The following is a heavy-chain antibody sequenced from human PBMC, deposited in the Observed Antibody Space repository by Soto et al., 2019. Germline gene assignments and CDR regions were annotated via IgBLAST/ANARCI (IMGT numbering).Heavy chain of an antibody. Sequence: QVQLQESGPGLVKPSETLSHTCTVSGGSISSYYWRWIRQPPGKGLEWIGYIYYSGSTNYNPSLKSRVTISVDTSKNQFSLMLSSVTAADTAVYYCARSDGRYWGQGTLVTVSS. V-gene: IGHV4-59*01. CDR1: GGSISSYY. CDR3: ARSDGRY. J-gene: IGHJ4*02. CDR2: IYYSGST.